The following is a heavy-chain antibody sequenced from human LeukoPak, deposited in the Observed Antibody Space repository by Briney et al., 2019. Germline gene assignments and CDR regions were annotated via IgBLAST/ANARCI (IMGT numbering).Heavy chain of an antibody. D-gene: IGHD6-6*01. V-gene: IGHV3-48*01. Sequence: GGSLRLSCAAAGFSLRMSGMNWVRQAPGKGLEWVSYVSSSGNDVAYADSVKGRFTISRDNAKNLLYLQMNTLRAEDTAVYYCARGGAARPDYWGQGTLVTVSS. CDR3: ARGGAARPDY. J-gene: IGHJ4*02. CDR2: VSSSGNDV. CDR1: GFSLRMSG.